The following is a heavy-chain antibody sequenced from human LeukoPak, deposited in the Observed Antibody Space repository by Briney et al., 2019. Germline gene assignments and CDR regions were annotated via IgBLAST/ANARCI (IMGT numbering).Heavy chain of an antibody. J-gene: IGHJ3*01. CDR2: IYYSGST. Sequence: SETLSLTCTVSGGSISSYSWSWIRQPPGKGLEWIGYIYYSGSTNYNPSLKSRVTISVDTSKNQFSLKLTSVTAADTAVYYCARFGHYDSSGTDAFDLWGQGTLVTVSS. V-gene: IGHV4-59*01. CDR3: ARFGHYDSSGTDAFDL. CDR1: GGSISSYS. D-gene: IGHD3-22*01.